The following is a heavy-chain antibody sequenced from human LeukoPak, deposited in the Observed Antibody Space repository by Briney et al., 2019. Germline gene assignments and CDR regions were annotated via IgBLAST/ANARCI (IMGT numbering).Heavy chain of an antibody. CDR3: ARENAGGSAFDY. D-gene: IGHD3-16*01. CDR2: KNQGGSEK. J-gene: IGHJ4*02. Sequence: PGASRRLSCAASEFTFSIYWMSWVRQAAGKGLGWVANKNQGGSEKYYVDSVKGRFTISRDNAKNSLYLQMNNLRADDTAVYYCARENAGGSAFDYWGQGTLVTVSS. V-gene: IGHV3-7*01. CDR1: EFTFSIYW.